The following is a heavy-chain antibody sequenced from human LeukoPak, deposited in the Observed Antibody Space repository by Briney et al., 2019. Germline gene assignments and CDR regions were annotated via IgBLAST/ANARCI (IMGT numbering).Heavy chain of an antibody. CDR3: ARATQGMANFDY. CDR1: GGSISSGSYY. Sequence: KPSETLSLTCTVSGGSISSGSYYWSWIRQPPGKGLEWIGYIYYSGSTNYNPSLKSRVTISVDTSKNQFSLKLSSVTAADTAVYYCARATQGMANFDYWGQGTLVTVSS. D-gene: IGHD2-8*01. CDR2: IYYSGST. J-gene: IGHJ4*02. V-gene: IGHV4-61*01.